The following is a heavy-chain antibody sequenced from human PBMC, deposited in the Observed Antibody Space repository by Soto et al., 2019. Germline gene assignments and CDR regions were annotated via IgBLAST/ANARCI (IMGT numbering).Heavy chain of an antibody. Sequence: SVKVSCKASGGTFSSYAISWVRQAPGEGLEWMGGIIPIFGTANYAQKFQGRVTITADESTSTAYMELNSLRAEDTAVYYCAKVRSTTIFDVVSLFDYWGPGTLVTVST. D-gene: IGHD3-3*01. CDR1: GGTFSSYA. CDR2: IIPIFGTA. J-gene: IGHJ4*02. V-gene: IGHV1-69*13. CDR3: AKVRSTTIFDVVSLFDY.